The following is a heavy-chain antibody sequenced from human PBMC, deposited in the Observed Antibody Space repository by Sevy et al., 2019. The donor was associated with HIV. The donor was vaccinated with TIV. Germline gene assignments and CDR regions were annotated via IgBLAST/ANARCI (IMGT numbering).Heavy chain of an antibody. Sequence: GGSLRLSCAASGFTFSSYSMNWVRQAPGKGLEWVSSISSSSSYIYYADSVKGRFTISRDNAKNSLYLQMNSLRAEDTAVYYWARDIAAGFYYYYGMDVWGQGTTVTVSS. CDR1: GFTFSSYS. D-gene: IGHD6-6*01. CDR2: ISSSSSYI. CDR3: ARDIAAGFYYYYGMDV. V-gene: IGHV3-21*01. J-gene: IGHJ6*02.